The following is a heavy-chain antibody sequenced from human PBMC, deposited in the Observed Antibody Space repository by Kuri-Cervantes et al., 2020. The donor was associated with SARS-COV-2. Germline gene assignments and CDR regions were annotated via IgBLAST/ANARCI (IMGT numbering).Heavy chain of an antibody. J-gene: IGHJ4*02. Sequence: GGSLRLSCAASGFTFSSYGMHWVRQAPGKGLEWVSAISGSGGSTYYADSVRDRFTISRDNSKNTLYLQMNSLRAEDTAVYYCASAFGGAWYHVFDYWGQGTLVTVSS. CDR2: ISGSGGST. D-gene: IGHD2-21*02. CDR3: ASAFGGAWYHVFDY. CDR1: GFTFSSYG. V-gene: IGHV3-23*01.